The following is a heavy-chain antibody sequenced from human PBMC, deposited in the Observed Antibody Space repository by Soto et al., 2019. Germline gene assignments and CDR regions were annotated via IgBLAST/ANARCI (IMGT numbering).Heavy chain of an antibody. J-gene: IGHJ6*02. CDR1: GYTFTSYA. D-gene: IGHD1-26*01. CDR3: ARDLRSYYYYYGMDV. V-gene: IGHV1-3*01. CDR2: INAGNGNT. Sequence: ASVKVSCKASGYTFTSYAMHWVRQAPGQRLEWMGWINAGNGNTKYSQKFQGRVTITRDTSASTAYMELSSLRSEDTAVYYCARDLRSYYYYYGMDVWGQGTTVTVSS.